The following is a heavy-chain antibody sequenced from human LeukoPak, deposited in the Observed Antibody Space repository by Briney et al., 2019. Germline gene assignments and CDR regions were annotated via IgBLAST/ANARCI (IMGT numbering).Heavy chain of an antibody. D-gene: IGHD3-10*01. Sequence: GGSLRLSCAASGFTVNFNYMNWVRQAPGKALEWVSVIYNDGDTEYADAVKGRFTISRDKSKNTLYLQMNSLRSEDTAMYYCARALAGSRAYWGQGTLVSVSS. CDR1: GFTVNFNY. CDR3: ARALAGSRAY. CDR2: IYNDGDT. J-gene: IGHJ4*02. V-gene: IGHV3-66*01.